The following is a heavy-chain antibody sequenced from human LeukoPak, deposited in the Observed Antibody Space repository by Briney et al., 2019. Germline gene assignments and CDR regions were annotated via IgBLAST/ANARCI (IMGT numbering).Heavy chain of an antibody. V-gene: IGHV4-30-2*05. CDR1: GGSISSGVSY. D-gene: IGHD6-13*01. CDR2: IYHSGSA. CDR3: ARVSSSWKFDY. J-gene: IGHJ4*02. Sequence: SETLSLTCTVSGGSISSGVSYWSWIRQPPGRGLEWIGYIYHSGSAHYNPSLESRVTISVDKSKNQFSLKLTSVTAADTAVYYCARVSSSWKFDYWGQGTLVTVSS.